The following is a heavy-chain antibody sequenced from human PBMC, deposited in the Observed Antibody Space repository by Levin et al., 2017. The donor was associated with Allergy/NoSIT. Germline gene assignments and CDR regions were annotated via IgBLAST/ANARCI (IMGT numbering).Heavy chain of an antibody. CDR1: GFTFSSYA. CDR3: AKDDSSGRETVDY. J-gene: IGHJ4*02. D-gene: IGHD6-19*01. V-gene: IGHV3-23*01. CDR2: ISGSGGST. Sequence: GESLKISCAASGFTFSSYAMSWVRQAPGKGLEWVSAISGSGGSTYHADSVKGRFTISRDNSKNTLYLQMNSLRAEDTAVYYCAKDDSSGRETVDYWGQGTLVTVSS.